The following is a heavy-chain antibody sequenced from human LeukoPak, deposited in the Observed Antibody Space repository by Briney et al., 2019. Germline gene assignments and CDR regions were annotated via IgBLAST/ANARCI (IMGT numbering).Heavy chain of an antibody. CDR2: ISSSSSYI. D-gene: IGHD6-13*01. CDR1: GFTFSSYS. CDR3: AGDGIAAFYYYYMDV. J-gene: IGHJ6*03. V-gene: IGHV3-21*01. Sequence: GGSLRLSCAASGFTFSSYSMNWVRQAPGKGLEWVSSISSSSSYIYYADSVKGRFTISRDNAKNSLYLQMNSLRAEDTAVYYCAGDGIAAFYYYYMDVWGKGTTVTVSS.